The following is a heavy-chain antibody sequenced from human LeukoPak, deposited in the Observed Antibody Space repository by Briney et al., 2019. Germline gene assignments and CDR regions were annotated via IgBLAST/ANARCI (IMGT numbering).Heavy chain of an antibody. CDR1: GGSISGYY. J-gene: IGHJ4*02. Sequence: PSESLSLTSTVSGGSISGYYWSWLRQPPGKGLEWIGYIIFSGVNNSNPSLKSRVTISVDTSKSQFSLKVSSVTAADTAVYYCARHAFSSGWFHYWGQGTLVTVSS. CDR3: ARHAFSSGWFHY. D-gene: IGHD6-19*01. V-gene: IGHV4-59*08. CDR2: IIFSGVN.